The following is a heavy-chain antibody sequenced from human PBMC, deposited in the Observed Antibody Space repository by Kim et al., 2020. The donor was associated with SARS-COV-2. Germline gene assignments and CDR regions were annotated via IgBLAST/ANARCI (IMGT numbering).Heavy chain of an antibody. CDR2: LSYSGTT. CDR1: GGSINTDTHY. CDR3: VRLGRKNDLFGVFDS. D-gene: IGHD3-9*01. J-gene: IGHJ5*01. Sequence: SETLSLTCTVSGGSINTDTHYWGWIRQPPGGGLEWIGTLSYSGTTYYNPSLRSRVFISLDTSKSQFSLRLTSLSAAATAVYYCVRLGRKNDLFGVFDSWG. V-gene: IGHV4-39*07.